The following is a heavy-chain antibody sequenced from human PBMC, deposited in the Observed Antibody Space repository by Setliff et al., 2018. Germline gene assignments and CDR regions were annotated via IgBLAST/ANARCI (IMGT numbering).Heavy chain of an antibody. J-gene: IGHJ5*02. Sequence: GGSLRLSCAASGFTFSSYGMHWVRQAPGKGLEWVAFIRYDGSNKDYADSVKGRFTISRDNSKNAVYLQMNSLRAEDTAEYCCARGVVVVVAATSNYFDPWGQGTLVTVSS. CDR2: IRYDGSNK. CDR1: GFTFSSYG. V-gene: IGHV3-30*02. D-gene: IGHD2-15*01. CDR3: ARGVVVVVAATSNYFDP.